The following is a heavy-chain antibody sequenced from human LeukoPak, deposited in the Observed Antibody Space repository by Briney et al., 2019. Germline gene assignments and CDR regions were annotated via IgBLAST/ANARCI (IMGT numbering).Heavy chain of an antibody. Sequence: GESLKISCKHSEYSFPNYCIGWVRQMPGKGLEWMGIIYPDDSDTRYSPSFQGHVTISADKSISTAYLQWSSLKASDTAMYYCARRRHYYGSGSYYNVVLDYWGQGTLVTVSS. D-gene: IGHD3-10*01. V-gene: IGHV5-51*01. CDR2: IYPDDSDT. CDR3: ARRRHYYGSGSYYNVVLDY. CDR1: EYSFPNYC. J-gene: IGHJ4*02.